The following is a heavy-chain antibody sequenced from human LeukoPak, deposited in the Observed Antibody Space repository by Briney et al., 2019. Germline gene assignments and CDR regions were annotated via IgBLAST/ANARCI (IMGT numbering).Heavy chain of an antibody. D-gene: IGHD6-19*01. CDR3: AQGYSSGWYPY. J-gene: IGHJ4*02. V-gene: IGHV3-23*01. CDR1: GFSVSSFG. Sequence: GGSLRLSCAVSGFSVSSFGMSWVRQAPGKGLEWVSAISVNGETTWYADSVKGRFIVSGDNSKNTLYLQLSSLRAEDTAVYYCAQGYSSGWYPYWGQGSLVSVSS. CDR2: ISVNGETT.